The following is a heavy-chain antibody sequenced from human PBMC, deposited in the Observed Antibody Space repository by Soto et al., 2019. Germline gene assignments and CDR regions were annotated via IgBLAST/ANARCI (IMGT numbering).Heavy chain of an antibody. CDR3: ARQLWFGESSPYGMDV. V-gene: IGHV4-59*01. CDR1: GGSISSYY. D-gene: IGHD3-10*01. CDR2: IYYSGST. J-gene: IGHJ6*02. Sequence: ETLSLTCAVSGGSISSYYWSWIRQPPGKGLEWIGYIYYSGSTNYNTALKSRVTISVDTSKNHFSLKLSSVTAADTAIYYCARQLWFGESSPYGMDVWGQGTTVTVSS.